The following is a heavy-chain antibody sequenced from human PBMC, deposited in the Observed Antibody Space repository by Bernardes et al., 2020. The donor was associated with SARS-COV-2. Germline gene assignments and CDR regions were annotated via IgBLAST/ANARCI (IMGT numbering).Heavy chain of an antibody. J-gene: IGHJ4*02. CDR3: ATLNLGNFDY. V-gene: IGHV3-30*02. CDR1: GFTFTSFG. D-gene: IGHD7-27*01. CDR2: IAYDDGHK. Sequence: GGSLRLSCAASGFTFTSFGMHWVRQAPGKGLEWVAFIAYDDGHKYYEDSVKGRFTISRDNSKNTLYLQMNSLRAEDTALYYCATLNLGNFDYWGQGTLVTGSS.